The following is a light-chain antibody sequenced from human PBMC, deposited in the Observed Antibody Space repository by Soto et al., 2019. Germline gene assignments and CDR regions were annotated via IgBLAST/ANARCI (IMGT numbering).Light chain of an antibody. J-gene: IGKJ1*01. Sequence: DIQMTQSPSTLSASVGDRVTITCRASQSISSWLAWYQQKPGKAPNLLIYDASSLESGVPSSFSGSGSGTEFTLTISSLQPDDFATYYCQQSRTFGQGTKGEIK. CDR3: QQSRT. V-gene: IGKV1-5*01. CDR1: QSISSW. CDR2: DAS.